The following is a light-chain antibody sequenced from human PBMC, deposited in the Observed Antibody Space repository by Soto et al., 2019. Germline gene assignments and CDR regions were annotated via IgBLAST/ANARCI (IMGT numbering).Light chain of an antibody. CDR1: SSNIGNNY. CDR3: GTWDSVLSAVV. V-gene: IGLV1-51*01. J-gene: IGLJ2*01. Sequence: QAVVTQPPSVSAAPGQKVTISCSGSSSNIGNNYVSWYQHFPGTAPKLLIYDNNKRPSGIPDRFSGSKSGTSATLGITGLQTGDEADYYCGTWDSVLSAVVFGGGTKLTVL. CDR2: DNN.